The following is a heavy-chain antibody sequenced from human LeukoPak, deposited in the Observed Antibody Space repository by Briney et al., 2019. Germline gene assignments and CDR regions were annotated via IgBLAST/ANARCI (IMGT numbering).Heavy chain of an antibody. CDR3: ARARGPGYSYGYWDYYYYYMDV. CDR1: GYTFTSYD. D-gene: IGHD5-18*01. Sequence: ASVKVSCKASGYTFTSYDINWVRQATGQGLEWMGWMNPNSGNTGYAQKFQGRVTMTRNTSISTAYMELSSLRSEDTAVYYCARARGPGYSYGYWDYYYYYMDVWAKGPRSPSP. CDR2: MNPNSGNT. J-gene: IGHJ6*03. V-gene: IGHV1-8*01.